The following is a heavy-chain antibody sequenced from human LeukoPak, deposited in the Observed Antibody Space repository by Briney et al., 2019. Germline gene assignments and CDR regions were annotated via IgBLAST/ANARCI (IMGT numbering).Heavy chain of an antibody. CDR1: GFTFSSYW. CDR3: AREGDTANFDY. Sequence: QAGGSLRLSCAASGFTFSSYWMHWARHAPGKGLVWVSRINSDGSSTSYADSVKGRFTISRDNAKNTLYLQMNSLRAEDTAVYYCAREGDTANFDYWGQGTLVTVSS. V-gene: IGHV3-74*01. D-gene: IGHD5-18*01. J-gene: IGHJ4*02. CDR2: INSDGSST.